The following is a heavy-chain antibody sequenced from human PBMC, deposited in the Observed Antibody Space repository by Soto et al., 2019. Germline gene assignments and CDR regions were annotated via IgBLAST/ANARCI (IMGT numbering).Heavy chain of an antibody. CDR2: ISYDGSNK. CDR1: GFTFSSYG. J-gene: IGHJ6*02. V-gene: IGHV3-30*18. Sequence: GGSLRLSCAASGFTFSSYGMHWVRQAPGKGLEWVAVISYDGSNKYYADSVKGRFTISRDNSKNTLYLQMNSLRAEDTAVYYCAKGVPYSSSWYTRDYYYYGMDVWGQGTTVTVSS. CDR3: AKGVPYSSSWYTRDYYYYGMDV. D-gene: IGHD6-13*01.